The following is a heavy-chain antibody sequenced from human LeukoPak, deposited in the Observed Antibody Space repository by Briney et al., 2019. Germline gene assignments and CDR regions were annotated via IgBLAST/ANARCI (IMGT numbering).Heavy chain of an antibody. V-gene: IGHV1-69*15. CDR2: VIPVLLTP. D-gene: IGHD4-17*01. CDR3: ATPDYGGGGHHRQFAY. J-gene: IGHJ4*02. CDR1: GGTFSNYA. Sequence: SVKVSCKASGGTFSNYAITWVRQTPGQGLELIGTVIPVLLTPRYAPKFQDRVTITADEATTTVYLDLNSLTSEDTAVYYCATPDYGGGGHHRQFAYWGQGTLITVSS.